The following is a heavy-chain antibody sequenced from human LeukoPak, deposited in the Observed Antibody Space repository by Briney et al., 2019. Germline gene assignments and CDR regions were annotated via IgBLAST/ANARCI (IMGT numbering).Heavy chain of an antibody. V-gene: IGHV3-21*01. CDR1: GFTFSGYV. CDR2: ITFSSSHI. D-gene: IGHD3-10*01. CDR3: ARGPQFSGPGWFDP. J-gene: IGHJ5*02. Sequence: GGSLRLSCAASGFTFSGYVMTWVRQAPGRGLECVSSITFSSSHIYYADSVKGRFTISRDNTKDSLYLQMNSLRAEDTAIYYCARGPQFSGPGWFDPWGQGTLVTVSS.